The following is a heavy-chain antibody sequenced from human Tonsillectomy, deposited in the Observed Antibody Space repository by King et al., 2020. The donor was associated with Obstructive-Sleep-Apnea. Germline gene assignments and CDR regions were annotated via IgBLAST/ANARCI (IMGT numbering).Heavy chain of an antibody. J-gene: IGHJ3*02. CDR3: ARDRVSTILARRNRDSFDI. D-gene: IGHD5/OR15-5a*01. CDR1: GGTFSSYA. V-gene: IGHV1-69*04. Sequence: QLVQSGAEGKKPGSSVKVSCKASGGTFSSYAISWGRQAPGQGLEWMGRIIPMLGIENYAQKVQGSVRITADKSTSTDYMELGSLRSEDTAVYYCARDRVSTILARRNRDSFDIWGQGTMVPVSS. CDR2: IIPMLGIE.